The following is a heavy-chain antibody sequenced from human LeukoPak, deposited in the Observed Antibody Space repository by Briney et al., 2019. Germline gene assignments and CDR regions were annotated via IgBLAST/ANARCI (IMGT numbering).Heavy chain of an antibody. CDR3: APTGKVTVGIAY. D-gene: IGHD2-21*02. J-gene: IGHJ4*02. CDR2: ISSDSTYI. CDR1: GFTFDDYG. Sequence: GGSLRLSCAASGFTFDDYGMKWVRQAPGKGLEWVSSISSDSTYIYYADSVKGRFTISRDNAKNSLYLQMNSLRAEDTAVYYCAPTGKVTVGIAYWGQGTLVTASS. V-gene: IGHV3-21*01.